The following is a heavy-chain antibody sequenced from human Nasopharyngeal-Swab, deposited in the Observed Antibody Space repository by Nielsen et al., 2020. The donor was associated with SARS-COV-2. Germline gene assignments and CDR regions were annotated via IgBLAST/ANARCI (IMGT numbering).Heavy chain of an antibody. CDR3: ARGLSGIVPAPILGLGPYYYYYYMDV. CDR2: INHSGST. Sequence: PGKGPEWIAGINHSGSTNYNPSLKRRVTLSVDTSMNQVSLEVSSVTAADTAVYYCARGLSGIVPAPILGLGPYYYYYYMDVWGKGTTVTVSS. J-gene: IGHJ6*03. D-gene: IGHD2-2*01. V-gene: IGHV4-34*01.